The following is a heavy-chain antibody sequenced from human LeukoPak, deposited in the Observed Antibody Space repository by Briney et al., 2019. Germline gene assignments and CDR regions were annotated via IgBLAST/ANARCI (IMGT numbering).Heavy chain of an antibody. J-gene: IGHJ4*02. V-gene: IGHV1-2*02. CDR2: INPNSGGT. D-gene: IGHD2-15*01. Sequence: ASVKVSCKASGYTFTSYYMHWVRQAPGQGLEWMGWINPNSGGTNYAQKFQGRVTMTRDTSISTAYMELSRLRSDDTAVYYCARVLRRYCSGGSCYSSLFYWGQGTLVTVSS. CDR1: GYTFTSYY. CDR3: ARVLRRYCSGGSCYSSLFY.